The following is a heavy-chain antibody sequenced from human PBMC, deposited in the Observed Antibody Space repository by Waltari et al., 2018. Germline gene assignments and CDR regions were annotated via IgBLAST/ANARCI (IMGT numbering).Heavy chain of an antibody. D-gene: IGHD3-10*01. V-gene: IGHV3-33*06. J-gene: IGHJ4*02. CDR1: GLSIRSYG. CDR2: IWFDGGQT. CDR3: AKDAFGNTYVDH. Sequence: QAQLVESGGGVVKPGMSLRLACTGTGLSIRSYGMHWVRQAPGKGLEWVALIWFDGGQTYYADSVRGRFTISRDNSKNTLYLDMNSLKLNDTAIYYCAKDAFGNTYVDHWGQGTLVTVAS.